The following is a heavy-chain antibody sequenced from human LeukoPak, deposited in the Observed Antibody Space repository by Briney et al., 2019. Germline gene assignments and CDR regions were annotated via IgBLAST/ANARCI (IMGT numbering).Heavy chain of an antibody. D-gene: IGHD2-15*01. CDR1: GYTFTGYY. V-gene: IGHV1-2*06. J-gene: IGHJ5*02. CDR3: ARERDCSGGSCYMEDWFDP. Sequence: ASVKVSCKASGYTFTGYYMHWVRQAPGQGLEWMGRINPNSGGTNYAQKFQGRVTMTRDTSISTAYMKLSRLRSDDTAVYYCARERDCSGGSCYMEDWFDPWGQGTLVTVSS. CDR2: INPNSGGT.